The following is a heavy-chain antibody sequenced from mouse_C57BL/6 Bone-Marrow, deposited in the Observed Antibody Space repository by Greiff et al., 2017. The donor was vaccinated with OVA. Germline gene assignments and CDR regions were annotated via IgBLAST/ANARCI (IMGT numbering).Heavy chain of an antibody. J-gene: IGHJ3*01. CDR1: GFSLTSYG. Sequence: QVQLKESGPGLVAPSQSLSITCTVSGFSLTSYGVSWVRQPPGKGLEWLGVRWGDGSTNYHSALISRLSISKDNSKSQVFLKLNNLQTDDTATYYCAKQEGYGAYWGQGTLVTVSA. CDR3: AKQEGYGAY. V-gene: IGHV2-3*01. D-gene: IGHD2-2*01. CDR2: RWGDGST.